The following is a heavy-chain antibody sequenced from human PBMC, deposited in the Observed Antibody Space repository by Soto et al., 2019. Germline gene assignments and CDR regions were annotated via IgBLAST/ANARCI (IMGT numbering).Heavy chain of an antibody. D-gene: IGHD6-19*01. Sequence: QVQLQESGPGLVKPSETLSLTCTVSGGSISSYYWSWIRQPPGKGLEWIGYIYYSGSTNYNPSLKSRVTISVDTSKNLFSLKLSSVTAADTAVYYCARRYGSVFDFWGQGTLVTVSS. CDR3: ARRYGSVFDF. CDR1: GGSISSYY. J-gene: IGHJ4*02. CDR2: IYYSGST. V-gene: IGHV4-59*01.